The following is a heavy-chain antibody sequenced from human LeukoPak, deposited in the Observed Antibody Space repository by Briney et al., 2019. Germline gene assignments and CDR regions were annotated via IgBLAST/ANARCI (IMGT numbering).Heavy chain of an antibody. CDR2: ISGASSYI. Sequence: GGSLRLSCAASGFTFSNYSMNWVRQAPGKGLEWVSSISGASSYIYHADSVRGRFTISRDNAKNSLYLQMNTLRAEDTAVYYCARDRMVRGVFDYWGQGTLVTVSS. D-gene: IGHD3-10*01. CDR3: ARDRMVRGVFDY. V-gene: IGHV3-21*01. CDR1: GFTFSNYS. J-gene: IGHJ4*02.